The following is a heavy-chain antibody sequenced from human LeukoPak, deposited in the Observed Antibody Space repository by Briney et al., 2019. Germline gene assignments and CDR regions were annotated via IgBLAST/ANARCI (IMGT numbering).Heavy chain of an antibody. CDR2: IYSGGST. J-gene: IGHJ4*02. Sequence: PGGSLRLSCAASGFTVSSNYMSWVRQAPGKGLEWVSVIYSGGSTYYADSVKGRFTISRDNSKNTLYLQMNSLRAEDTAVYYCAKDLGRSGWSDFDYWGQGTLVTVSS. CDR1: GFTVSSNY. CDR3: AKDLGRSGWSDFDY. D-gene: IGHD6-19*01. V-gene: IGHV3-66*01.